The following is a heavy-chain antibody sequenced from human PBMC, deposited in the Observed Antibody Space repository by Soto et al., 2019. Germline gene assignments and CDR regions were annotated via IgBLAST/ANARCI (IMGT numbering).Heavy chain of an antibody. CDR2: IYYSGST. Sequence: QLQLQESGPGLVKPSETLSLTCTVSGGSISSSSYYWGWIRQPPGKGLEWIGNIYYSGSTYYNPSLKSRVTISVDTSKNQFSLRLSSVTAEDTAVYYCARHRGYRDQIDYWGQGTLVTVSS. V-gene: IGHV4-39*01. CDR1: GGSISSSSYY. CDR3: ARHRGYRDQIDY. J-gene: IGHJ4*02. D-gene: IGHD3-10*01.